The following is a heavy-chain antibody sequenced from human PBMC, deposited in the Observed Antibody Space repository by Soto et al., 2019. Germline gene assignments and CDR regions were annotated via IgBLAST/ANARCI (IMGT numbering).Heavy chain of an antibody. D-gene: IGHD2-8*02. CDR3: VKDRSVTWSFDY. CDR1: GFTFSSCA. CDR2: VSHDGSLY. V-gene: IGHV3-30*18. Sequence: QVQLVESGGGVVQPGGSLRLSCAASGFTFSSCAMHWLRQVRGKGLEWLAVVSHDGSLYPYADSVKGRFSISRDNSRKTLYLQMNSLRPEDTAVYYCVKDRSVTWSFDYWGQGTLVTVSS. J-gene: IGHJ4*02.